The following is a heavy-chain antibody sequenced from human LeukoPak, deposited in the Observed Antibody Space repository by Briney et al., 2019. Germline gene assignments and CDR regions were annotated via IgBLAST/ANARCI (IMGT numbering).Heavy chain of an antibody. J-gene: IGHJ4*02. Sequence: PSETLSLTCTVSGGSISSSSYYWGWIRQPPGKGLEWIGSIYYSGSTYYNPSLKSRVTISVDTSKNQFSLKLSSVTAADTAVYYCARTWGDSSGYYYPLDYWGQGTLVTVSS. CDR2: IYYSGST. V-gene: IGHV4-39*07. CDR1: GGSISSSSYY. D-gene: IGHD3-22*01. CDR3: ARTWGDSSGYYYPLDY.